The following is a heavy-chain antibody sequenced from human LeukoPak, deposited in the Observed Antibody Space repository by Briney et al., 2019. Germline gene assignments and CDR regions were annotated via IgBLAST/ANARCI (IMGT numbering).Heavy chain of an antibody. CDR1: GFTFSSYS. Sequence: GGSLRLSCAASGFTFSSYSMNWVRQAPGKGLEWVSYISSSSSYIYYADSVKGRFTISRDNAKNSLYLQMNSLRAEDTAVYYCASLKNYYDSGGYLVTDAFDIWGQGTMVTVSS. J-gene: IGHJ3*02. D-gene: IGHD3-22*01. CDR2: ISSSSSYI. V-gene: IGHV3-21*05. CDR3: ASLKNYYDSGGYLVTDAFDI.